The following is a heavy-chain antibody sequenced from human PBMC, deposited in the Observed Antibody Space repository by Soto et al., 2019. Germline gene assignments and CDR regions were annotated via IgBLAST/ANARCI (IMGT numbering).Heavy chain of an antibody. CDR1: GGSISSGGYY. V-gene: IGHV4-31*03. D-gene: IGHD4-17*01. CDR2: IYYSGST. CDR3: ARSSQSTGTTFDY. J-gene: IGHJ4*02. Sequence: QVQLQESGPGLVKPSQTLSLTCTVSGGSISSGGYYWSWIRQHPGKGLEWIGYIYYSGSTYYNPSLKSRVTISVYTSKNQFALKLSFVTAADTAVYYCARSSQSTGTTFDYWGQGTLVTVSS.